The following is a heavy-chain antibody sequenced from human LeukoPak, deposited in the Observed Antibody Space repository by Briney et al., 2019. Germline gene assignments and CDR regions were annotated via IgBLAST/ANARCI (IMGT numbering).Heavy chain of an antibody. J-gene: IGHJ4*02. CDR1: GGSISSSSYY. V-gene: IGHV4-39*07. CDR3: ARDGDGYNSESLLFDY. D-gene: IGHD5-24*01. CDR2: IYYSGST. Sequence: TSETLSLTCTVSGGSISSSSYYWGWIRQPPGKGLEWIGSIYYSGSTYYNPSLKSRVTISVDTSKNQFSLKLSSVTAADTAVYYCARDGDGYNSESLLFDYWGQGTLVTVSS.